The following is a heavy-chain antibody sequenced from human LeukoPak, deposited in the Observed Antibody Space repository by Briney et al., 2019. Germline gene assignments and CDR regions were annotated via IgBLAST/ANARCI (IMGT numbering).Heavy chain of an antibody. J-gene: IGHJ4*02. CDR2: ISTSGST. V-gene: IGHV4-4*09. CDR1: GGSISKYY. D-gene: IGHD4-23*01. CDR3: ARLHGGTGQYYFDF. Sequence: PSETLSLTCTVSGGSISKYYWSWIRQPPGKGKEWIGYISTSGSTNSNPSLKSRVTMSVDTSQNQFSLNLSSVAAADTAVYYCARLHGGTGQYYFDFWGQGTLVTVSS.